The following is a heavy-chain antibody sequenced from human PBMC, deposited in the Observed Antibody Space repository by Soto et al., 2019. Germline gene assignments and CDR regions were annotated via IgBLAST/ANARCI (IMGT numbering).Heavy chain of an antibody. J-gene: IGHJ4*02. Sequence: SETLSLTCTVSGVSISSYCWSWIRQPPGKGLEWIGYIYYSVSTNYNPSLKGRVTMSVDTSKNQFSLKLTSVNTADTAIYYCTRGGDPYKTGHWGQGTLVTVSS. D-gene: IGHD2-21*01. CDR1: GVSISSYC. CDR2: IYYSVST. V-gene: IGHV4-59*01. CDR3: TRGGDPYKTGH.